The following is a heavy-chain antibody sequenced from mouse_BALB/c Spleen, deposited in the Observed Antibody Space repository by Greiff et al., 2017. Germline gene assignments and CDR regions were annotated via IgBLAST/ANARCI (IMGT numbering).Heavy chain of an antibody. J-gene: IGHJ3*01. CDR1: GFSLTSYG. V-gene: IGHV2-9*02. D-gene: IGHD1-1*01. CDR3: ARDGTTVVEQAWFAY. CDR2: IWAGGST. Sequence: VMLVESGPGLVAPSQSLSITCTFSGFSLTSYGVHWVRQPPGKGLEWLGVIWAGGSTNYNSALMSRLSISKDNSKSQVFLKMNSLQTDDTAMYYCARDGTTVVEQAWFAYWGQGTLVTVSA.